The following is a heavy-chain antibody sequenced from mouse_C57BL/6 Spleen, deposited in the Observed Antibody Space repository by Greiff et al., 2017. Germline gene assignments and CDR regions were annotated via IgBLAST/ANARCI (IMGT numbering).Heavy chain of an antibody. V-gene: IGHV5-4*01. CDR3: ARDRYYYGTDY. Sequence: EVMLVESGGGLVKPGGSLKLSCAASGFTFSSYAMSWVRQTPEKRLEWVATISDGGSYTYYPDNVKGRLTISRDNAKNNLYLQVSHLKSEDTAMYYCARDRYYYGTDYWGQGTTLTVSS. CDR1: GFTFSSYA. J-gene: IGHJ2*01. CDR2: ISDGGSYT. D-gene: IGHD1-1*01.